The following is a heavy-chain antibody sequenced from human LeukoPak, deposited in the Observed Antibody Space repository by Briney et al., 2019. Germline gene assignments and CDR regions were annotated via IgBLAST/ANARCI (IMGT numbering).Heavy chain of an antibody. J-gene: IGHJ4*02. CDR1: GFTFSSNS. Sequence: EGSLRLSCAASGFTFSSNSLSWVRQAPGKGLEWVSAISGGNGKTYYADSVKGRFTNSRDNSRNMLYLQMNSLRAEDKAVYYCAKDLSPAADWGQGTLVTVSS. D-gene: IGHD2-2*01. CDR2: ISGGNGKT. V-gene: IGHV3-23*01. CDR3: AKDLSPAAD.